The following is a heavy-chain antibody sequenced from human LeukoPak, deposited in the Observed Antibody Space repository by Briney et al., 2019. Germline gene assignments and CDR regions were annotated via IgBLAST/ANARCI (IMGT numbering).Heavy chain of an antibody. V-gene: IGHV4-59*13. CDR1: GGSICSSF. D-gene: IGHD1-26*01. Sequence: SQTLSLTCSISGGSICSSFWNWIRLSPEKGLEWIGYISYSGRTNYSPSLKSRVTISIDTSKNQLSLTLSSVTAADTALYYCARDRSGTYYTFDVWGQGTMVSVSA. CDR3: ARDRSGTYYTFDV. CDR2: ISYSGRT. J-gene: IGHJ3*01.